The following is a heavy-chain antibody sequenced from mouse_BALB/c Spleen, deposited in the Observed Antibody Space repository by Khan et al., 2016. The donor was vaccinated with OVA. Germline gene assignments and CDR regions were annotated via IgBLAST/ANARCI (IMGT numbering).Heavy chain of an antibody. V-gene: IGHV5-12-1*01. CDR3: ARQRGYSFAY. CDR2: TSSGGGSN. CDR1: GFAFSSND. D-gene: IGHD2-14*01. Sequence: EVELVESGGGLVKPGGSLKLSCAASGFAFSSNDMSWVRRTPEKRLEGVAYTSSGGGSNYYPDNVKGRFTISRDNAKNTLYLQMSSLKSEDTAMYYCARQRGYSFAYWGQGTLVTVSA. J-gene: IGHJ3*01.